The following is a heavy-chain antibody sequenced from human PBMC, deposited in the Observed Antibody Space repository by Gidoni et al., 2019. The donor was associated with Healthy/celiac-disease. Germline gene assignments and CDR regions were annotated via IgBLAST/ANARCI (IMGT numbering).Heavy chain of an antibody. CDR3: ARGEGLNWFDP. CDR2: IYYSGST. V-gene: IGHV4-31*03. CDR1: GGSISSGGYY. Sequence: QVQLPESGPGLVKPSQTLSLTCPVSGGSISSGGYYWSWIRQHPGTGLEWIGEIYYSGSTYYNPSLKSRVTISVDTAKNQFSLKLSSVTAADTAVYYCARGEGLNWFDPWGQGTLVTVSS. D-gene: IGHD1-26*01. J-gene: IGHJ5*02.